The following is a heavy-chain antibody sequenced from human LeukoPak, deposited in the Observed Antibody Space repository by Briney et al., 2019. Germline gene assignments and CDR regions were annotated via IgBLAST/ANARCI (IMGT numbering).Heavy chain of an antibody. CDR2: ISSSSSYI. D-gene: IGHD3-22*01. J-gene: IGHJ4*02. Sequence: GGSLRLSCAASGFTFSSYSMNWVRQAPGKGLEWVSSISSSSSYIYYADSAKGRFTISRDNAKNSLYLQMNSLRAEDTAVYYCARYDSSGYSLYWGQGTLVTVSS. V-gene: IGHV3-21*01. CDR3: ARYDSSGYSLY. CDR1: GFTFSSYS.